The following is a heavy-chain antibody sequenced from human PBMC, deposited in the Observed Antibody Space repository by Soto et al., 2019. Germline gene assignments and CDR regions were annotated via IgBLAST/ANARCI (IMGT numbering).Heavy chain of an antibody. Sequence: QVQLVESGGGVVQPGRSLRLSCAASGFTFSSYGMHWVRQAPGKGLEWVADIRNDGSNKYYADSVKGRFTISRDNAKNTLYLQMNSLRAEDTAVYYCAREYTGTTHAFDIWGQGTLVTVSS. V-gene: IGHV3-33*01. CDR3: AREYTGTTHAFDI. CDR2: IRNDGSNK. J-gene: IGHJ3*02. D-gene: IGHD4-17*01. CDR1: GFTFSSYG.